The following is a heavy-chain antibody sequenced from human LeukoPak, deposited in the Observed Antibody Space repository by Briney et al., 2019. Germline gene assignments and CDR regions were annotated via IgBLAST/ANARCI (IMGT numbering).Heavy chain of an antibody. CDR2: IYTSGST. D-gene: IGHD3-3*01. Sequence: PSETLSLTCTVSGGSISSYYWSWIRQPPGKGLEWIGYIYTSGSTNYNPSLKSRVTISVDTSKNQFSLKLSSVTAADTAVYYCARHEAYYDFWSGYYKSGAFDTWGQGTMVTVSS. CDR3: ARHEAYYDFWSGYYKSGAFDT. CDR1: GGSISSYY. J-gene: IGHJ3*02. V-gene: IGHV4-4*09.